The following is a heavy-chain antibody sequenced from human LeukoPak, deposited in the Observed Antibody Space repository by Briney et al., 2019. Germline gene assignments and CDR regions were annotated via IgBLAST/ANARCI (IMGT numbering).Heavy chain of an antibody. Sequence: SQTLSLTCTVSGGSVSSGDYYWSWIRQPPGKGLEWIGSVYHSGETYYNPSLNSRVTISVDRSKNQLSLKLNSVTAADTAVYYCAREDKDTAMVDWGQGTLVTVSS. CDR3: AREDKDTAMVD. CDR1: GGSVSSGDYY. CDR2: VYHSGET. J-gene: IGHJ4*02. V-gene: IGHV4-30-2*01. D-gene: IGHD5-18*01.